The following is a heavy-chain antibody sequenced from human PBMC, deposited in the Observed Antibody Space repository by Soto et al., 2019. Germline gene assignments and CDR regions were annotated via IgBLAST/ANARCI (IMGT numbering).Heavy chain of an antibody. D-gene: IGHD1-20*01. CDR3: ARGRITETPFDY. V-gene: IGHV4-34*01. Sequence: YWIGWVRQMPGKGLEWMGIINHSGSTDYNPSLKSRVTISVDTSKNQFSLKLSSVTAADTAVYYCARGRITETPFDYWGQGTLVTVSS. CDR2: INHSGST. CDR1: Y. J-gene: IGHJ4*02.